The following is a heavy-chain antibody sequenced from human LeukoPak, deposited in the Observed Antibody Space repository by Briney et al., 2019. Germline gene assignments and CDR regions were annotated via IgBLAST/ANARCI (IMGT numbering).Heavy chain of an antibody. CDR1: GDSISSSNSY. CDR3: ARRGYYGSGRAPGFDP. Sequence: SETLSLTCTVSGDSISSSNSYWGWIRQPPGKGLEWIGSMWFGATTSYDPSLKSRVTISIDPSKNQFSLKLRSATAADTAVYYCARRGYYGSGRAPGFDPWGQGTLVTVSS. D-gene: IGHD3-10*01. CDR2: MWFGATT. V-gene: IGHV4-39*01. J-gene: IGHJ5*02.